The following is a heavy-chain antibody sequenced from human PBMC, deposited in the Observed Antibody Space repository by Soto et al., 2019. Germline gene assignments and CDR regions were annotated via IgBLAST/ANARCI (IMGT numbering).Heavy chain of an antibody. D-gene: IGHD1-1*01. CDR1: GYSFSNYS. CDR3: ARDGVQLWPRYYFDY. CDR2: INPNGGST. J-gene: IGHJ4*02. Sequence: VQLVQSGAEVKKPGASVQVSCKTSGYSFSNYSMHWVRQVPGQGLEWMGKINPNGGSTSLAQKFKDAVTLTRDTSTHPVYMELSSLTSEDTAVYYCARDGVQLWPRYYFDYWGQGTLVTVSS. V-gene: IGHV1-46*01.